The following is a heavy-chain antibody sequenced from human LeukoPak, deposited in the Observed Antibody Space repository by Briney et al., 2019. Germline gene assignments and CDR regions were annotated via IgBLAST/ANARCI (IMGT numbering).Heavy chain of an antibody. J-gene: IGHJ4*02. CDR1: GFTFSMFE. CDR3: AQWSRYFDY. CDR2: ISRGTYI. D-gene: IGHD1-26*01. Sequence: GGCLRLSCVASGFTFSMFEMNWVRQAPGEGREWVSHISRGTYIAYADSVKGRFSISRDNAKNSLYLQMNSLRAEDTALYFCAQWSRYFDYWGQGTLVTVPS. V-gene: IGHV3-48*03.